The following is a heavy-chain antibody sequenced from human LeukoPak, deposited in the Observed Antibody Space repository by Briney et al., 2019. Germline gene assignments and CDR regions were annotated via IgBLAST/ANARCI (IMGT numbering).Heavy chain of an antibody. V-gene: IGHV3-23*01. CDR3: ARDLAPVKN. CDR1: GFTFSSYA. CDR2: ISASAGST. J-gene: IGHJ4*02. Sequence: GGSLRLSCAASGFTFSSYAMSWVRQAPGKGLEWVSDISASAGSTFYADSVKGRFTISRDNAKNSLYLQMNSLRAEDTAVYYCARDLAPVKNWGQGTLVTVSS.